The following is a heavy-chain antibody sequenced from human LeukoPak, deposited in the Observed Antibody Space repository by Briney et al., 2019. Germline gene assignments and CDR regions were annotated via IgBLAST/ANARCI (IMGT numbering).Heavy chain of an antibody. CDR3: ASSSIVGASWPDY. Sequence: SETLSLTCTVSGGSISSYYWSWIRQPPGKGLEWIGYIYYSGSTNYNPSLKSRVTISVDTSKNQFSLKLSSVTAADTAVYYCASSSIVGASWPDYWGQGTLVTVSS. V-gene: IGHV4-59*01. J-gene: IGHJ4*02. D-gene: IGHD1-26*01. CDR1: GGSISSYY. CDR2: IYYSGST.